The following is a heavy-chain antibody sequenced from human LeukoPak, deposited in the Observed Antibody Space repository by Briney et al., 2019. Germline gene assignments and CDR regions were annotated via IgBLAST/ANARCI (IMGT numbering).Heavy chain of an antibody. Sequence: SETLSLTCTVSGGSISSYYWSWIRQPPGRGLEWIGYMYDSGSTYYSPSLKSRVTISRDTSKNQFSLRLSSVTAADTAVYYCARCRHSSGWYAGCPRNYWGQGTLVTVSS. CDR3: ARCRHSSGWYAGCPRNY. J-gene: IGHJ4*02. V-gene: IGHV4-59*01. CDR1: GGSISSYY. CDR2: MYDSGST. D-gene: IGHD6-19*01.